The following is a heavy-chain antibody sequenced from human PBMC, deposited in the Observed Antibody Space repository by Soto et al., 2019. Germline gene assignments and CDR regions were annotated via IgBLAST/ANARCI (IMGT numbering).Heavy chain of an antibody. CDR3: ATIAALRPGQLVGLFPYGDV. D-gene: IGHD6-6*01. Sequence: PSETLSLTCTVSGGSISSSSYYWGWIRQPPGKGLEWIGSIYYSGSTYYNPSLKSRVTISVDTSKNQFSLKLSSVTAADTAVYYCATIAALRPGQLVGLFPYGDVWGQGTTVTVSS. CDR1: GGSISSSSYY. CDR2: IYYSGST. J-gene: IGHJ6*02. V-gene: IGHV4-39*01.